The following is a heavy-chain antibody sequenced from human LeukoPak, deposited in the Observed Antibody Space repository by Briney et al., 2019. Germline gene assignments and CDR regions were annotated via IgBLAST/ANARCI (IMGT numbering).Heavy chain of an antibody. J-gene: IGHJ4*02. V-gene: IGHV4-38-2*02. Sequence: PSETLSLTCTVSGYSISSGYYWGWLRQPPGKGLELIGSIYHSGSTYYNPSLKSRVTISVDTSKNQFSLKLSSVTAADTAVYYCASSIAAAGPNTFDYWGQGTLVTVSS. CDR3: ASSIAAAGPNTFDY. D-gene: IGHD6-13*01. CDR1: GYSISSGYY. CDR2: IYHSGST.